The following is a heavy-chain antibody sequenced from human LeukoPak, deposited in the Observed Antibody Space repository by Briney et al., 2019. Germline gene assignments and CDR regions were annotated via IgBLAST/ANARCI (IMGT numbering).Heavy chain of an antibody. CDR2: IKQDGSEK. D-gene: IGHD1-20*01. CDR1: GFTFSSYW. CDR3: ARAPLISGYAFDI. V-gene: IGHV3-7*01. J-gene: IGHJ3*02. Sequence: PGGSLRLSCAASGFTFSSYWMSWVRQAPGKGLEWVANIKQDGSEKYYVDSVKGRFTISRDNAKNSLYLQMNSLRAEDTAVYYCARAPLISGYAFDIWGQGTMVTVSS.